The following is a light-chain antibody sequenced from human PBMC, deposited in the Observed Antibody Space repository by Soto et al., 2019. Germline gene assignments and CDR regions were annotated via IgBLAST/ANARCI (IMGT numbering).Light chain of an antibody. J-gene: IGKJ4*01. CDR2: AAS. Sequence: ETVMTQSPVTLSLSPGDRATLSCRASHSVRSNLAWYQQKPGQPPRLLIYAASTRATGIPGRFSGSGSGTEFTRTISSLQSEDSAVYYCQQYNDWPPLTFGGGTKVEIK. V-gene: IGKV3-15*01. CDR1: HSVRSN. CDR3: QQYNDWPPLT.